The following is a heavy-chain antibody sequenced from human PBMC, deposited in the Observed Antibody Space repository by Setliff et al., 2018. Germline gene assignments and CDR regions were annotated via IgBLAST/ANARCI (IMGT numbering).Heavy chain of an antibody. V-gene: IGHV3-73*01. CDR1: GFTFSGAD. CDR2: ISSKADKYAT. J-gene: IGHJ5*02. CDR3: ILPCTSGWHNWLDP. D-gene: IGHD6-19*01. Sequence: AGGSLRLSCAASGFTFSGADIHWVRQATGKGLEWVGHISSKADKYATDYGASANGRFIISRDDSEKTAYLQMSSLKVDDTAMYYCILPCTSGWHNWLDPWGQGTLVTVSS.